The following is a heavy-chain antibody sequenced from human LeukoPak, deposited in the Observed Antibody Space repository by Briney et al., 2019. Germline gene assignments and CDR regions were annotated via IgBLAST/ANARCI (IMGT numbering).Heavy chain of an antibody. D-gene: IGHD5-12*01. J-gene: IGHJ4*02. V-gene: IGHV3-30*02. CDR1: GFTFSSYG. CDR3: ARDNKDSAYGGGLY. Sequence: PEGSLRLSCAASGFTFSSYGMHWVRQAPGKGLEWVAFIRYDGSNKYYADSVKGRFTISRDNSKNTLYLQMNSLRAEDTAVYYCARDNKDSAYGGGLYWGQGTLVTVSS. CDR2: IRYDGSNK.